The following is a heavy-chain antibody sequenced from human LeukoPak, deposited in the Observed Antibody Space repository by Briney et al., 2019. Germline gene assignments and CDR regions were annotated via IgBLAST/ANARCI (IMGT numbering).Heavy chain of an antibody. Sequence: GKSLRLSCAASGFTFNNYGMHWVRQAPGKGLEWVAVISYDGRNKHYPDSVKGRFTISRDTSTDTLWLQMDSLRTEDTAVYYCAKGPLRGTAAAIDYWGQGTLVTVSS. J-gene: IGHJ4*02. CDR1: GFTFNNYG. D-gene: IGHD2-2*01. V-gene: IGHV3-30*18. CDR3: AKGPLRGTAAAIDY. CDR2: ISYDGRNK.